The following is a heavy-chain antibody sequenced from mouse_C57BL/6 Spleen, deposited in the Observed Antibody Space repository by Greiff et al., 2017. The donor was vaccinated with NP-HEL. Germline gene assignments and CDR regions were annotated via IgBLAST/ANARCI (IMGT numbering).Heavy chain of an antibody. CDR1: GYAFSSSW. Sequence: VQLQESGPELVKPGASVKISCKASGYAFSSSWMNWVKQRPGKGLEWIGRIYPGDGDTNYNGKFKGKATLTADKSSSTAYMQLSSLTSEDSAVYFCARGIYYGNSGAMDYWGQGTSVTVSS. CDR2: IYPGDGDT. J-gene: IGHJ4*01. CDR3: ARGIYYGNSGAMDY. D-gene: IGHD2-1*01. V-gene: IGHV1-82*01.